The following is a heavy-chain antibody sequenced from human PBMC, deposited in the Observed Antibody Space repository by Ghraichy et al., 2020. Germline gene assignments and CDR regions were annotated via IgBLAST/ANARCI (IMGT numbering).Heavy chain of an antibody. J-gene: IGHJ4*02. Sequence: SQTLSLTCAISGDSVSSNSAAWNWLRQSPSGGLEWLGRTYYRSKWYSDYAQSVRGRISISPDTSKNQFSLHLNSVTPEDTAVYYCARHAGAWYLEYWGQGTLVTVS. CDR3: ARHAGAWYLEY. CDR1: GDSVSSNSAA. CDR2: TYYRSKWYS. D-gene: IGHD6-19*01. V-gene: IGHV6-1*01.